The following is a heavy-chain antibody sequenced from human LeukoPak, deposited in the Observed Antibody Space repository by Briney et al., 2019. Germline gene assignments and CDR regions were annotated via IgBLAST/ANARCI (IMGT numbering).Heavy chain of an antibody. J-gene: IGHJ4*02. Sequence: GASVKVSCKASGYTFTGYYMHWVRQAPGQGLEWMGWINLNSGGTNYAQKFQGRVTMTRDTSISTAYMELSSLRSEDTAVYYCARVSSRDCSSTRCYLPFDYWGQGTLVTVSS. D-gene: IGHD2-2*01. CDR1: GYTFTGYY. V-gene: IGHV1-2*02. CDR3: ARVSSRDCSSTRCYLPFDY. CDR2: INLNSGGT.